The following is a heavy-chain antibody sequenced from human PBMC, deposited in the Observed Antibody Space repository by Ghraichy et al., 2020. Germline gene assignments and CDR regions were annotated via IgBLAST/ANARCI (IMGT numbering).Heavy chain of an antibody. CDR2: INHSGST. CDR1: GGSFSGYY. CDR3: ARGLNYDSTPGPSYFQH. D-gene: IGHD3-22*01. J-gene: IGHJ1*01. V-gene: IGHV4-34*01. Sequence: SQTLSLTCAVYGGSFSGYYWSWIRQPPGKGLEWIGEINHSGSTNYNPSLKSRVTISVDTSKNQFSLKLSSVTAADTAVYYCARGLNYDSTPGPSYFQHWGQGTLVTVSS.